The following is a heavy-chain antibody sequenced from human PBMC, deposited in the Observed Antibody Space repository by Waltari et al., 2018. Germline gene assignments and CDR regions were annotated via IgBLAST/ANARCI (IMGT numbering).Heavy chain of an antibody. V-gene: IGHV3-21*02. CDR1: GFTFSSYN. Sequence: EVQLVESGGGLVKPGGSLRLSCAAPGFTFSSYNMNWVRQAPGKGLEWVSSISSRGDYIAYADSVKGRFIISRDNANNSVHLQMDSLTAEDTAVYYCARDCKSCVHCYAMDVWGQGTTVTVSS. J-gene: IGHJ6*02. CDR3: ARDCKSCVHCYAMDV. CDR2: ISSRGDYI. D-gene: IGHD2-15*01.